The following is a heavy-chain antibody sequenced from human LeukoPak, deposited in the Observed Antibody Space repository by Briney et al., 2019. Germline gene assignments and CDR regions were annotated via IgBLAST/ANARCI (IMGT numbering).Heavy chain of an antibody. CDR1: GFTFSSYA. CDR2: ISGSGGST. V-gene: IGHV3-23*01. D-gene: IGHD6-19*01. Sequence: GGSLRLSCAASGFTFSSYAMSWVRQAPGKGLEWVSAISGSGGSTYYADSVKGRFTISRDNSKNTLYLQMNSLRAEDTAVYYCAKGGSLYSSGWSDYWGQGTLVTVSS. CDR3: AKGGSLYSSGWSDY. J-gene: IGHJ4*02.